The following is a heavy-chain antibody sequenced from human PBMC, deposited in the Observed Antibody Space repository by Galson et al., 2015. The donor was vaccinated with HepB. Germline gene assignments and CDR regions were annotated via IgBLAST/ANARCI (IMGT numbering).Heavy chain of an antibody. CDR1: GFTFSDHH. J-gene: IGHJ4*02. Sequence: SLRLSCAVSGFTFSDHHMDWVRQAPGKGLEWVGRRRNKANSYTTEYAASVKGRFTISRDDSNYSLYLQMNSLKTEDTAMYYCARMIEVSGRYYFAYWGQGTLVTVSS. CDR3: ARMIEVSGRYYFAY. D-gene: IGHD6-19*01. V-gene: IGHV3-72*01. CDR2: RRNKANSYTT.